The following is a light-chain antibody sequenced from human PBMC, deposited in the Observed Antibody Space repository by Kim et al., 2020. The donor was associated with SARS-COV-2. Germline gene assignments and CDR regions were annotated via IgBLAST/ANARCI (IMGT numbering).Light chain of an antibody. Sequence: GQRVTISGSGSSSNIGSNYVYWYQQLPGTAPKLLIYRSDQRPSGVPDRFSGSKSGTSASLAISGLRSEDEADYYCATWDGSLNAYVFGTGTKVTVL. CDR1: SSNIGSNY. CDR2: RSD. V-gene: IGLV1-47*01. J-gene: IGLJ1*01. CDR3: ATWDGSLNAYV.